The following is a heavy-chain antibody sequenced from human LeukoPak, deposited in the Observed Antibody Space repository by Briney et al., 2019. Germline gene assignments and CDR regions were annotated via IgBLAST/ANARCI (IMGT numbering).Heavy chain of an antibody. J-gene: IGHJ6*02. CDR3: AKDLPTLGAAGREYYYYGMDV. D-gene: IGHD3-16*01. V-gene: IGHV3-21*04. Sequence: GGSLRLSCAASGFTFSSYSLNWVRQAPGKGLEWVSSISSSSSYIYYADSVKGRFTISRDNSKNTLYLQMNSLRAEDTAVYYCAKDLPTLGAAGREYYYYGMDVWGQGTTVTVSS. CDR1: GFTFSSYS. CDR2: ISSSSSYI.